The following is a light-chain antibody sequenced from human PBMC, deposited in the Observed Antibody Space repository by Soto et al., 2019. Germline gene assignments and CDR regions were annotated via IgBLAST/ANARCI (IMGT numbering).Light chain of an antibody. CDR1: QDISNS. J-gene: IGKJ5*01. CDR3: QQYQSYPIT. V-gene: IGKV1-16*02. CDR2: AAS. Sequence: DIHMTQSPSSLSASVGDRVTITCRASQDISNSLAWFQQKPGEAPKSLIYAASNLRSGVQSNFGGSGSGTDYTHTIRSMQPQDYATYYCQQYQSYPITFGQGTRLEIQ.